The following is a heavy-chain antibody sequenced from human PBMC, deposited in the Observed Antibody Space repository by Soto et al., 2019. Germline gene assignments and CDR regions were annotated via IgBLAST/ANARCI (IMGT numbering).Heavy chain of an antibody. V-gene: IGHV5-10-1*01. J-gene: IGHJ6*02. CDR3: ARDYSNYHYHYGMDV. CDR2: IDPSDSYT. CDR1: GYSFTSYW. D-gene: IGHD4-4*01. Sequence: GESLKISCKGSGYSFTSYWISWVRQMPGKGLEWMGRIDPSDSYTNYSPSFQGHVTISADKSISTAYLQWSSLKASDTAMYYCARDYSNYHYHYGMDVWGQGTTVTVSS.